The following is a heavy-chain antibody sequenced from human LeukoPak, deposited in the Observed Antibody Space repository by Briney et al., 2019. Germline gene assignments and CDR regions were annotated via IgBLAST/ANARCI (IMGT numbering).Heavy chain of an antibody. CDR2: IYHNGNI. D-gene: IGHD1-1*01. J-gene: IGHJ4*02. Sequence: SETLSPTCTVSGGSITGGGYYWSWIRQHPGKGLEWIGYIYHNGNIYYDLSLKSRVTISVETSKNQFSLGLSSVTAADSAVYYRARGTTTGTAPWDYWGQGTLVTVSS. V-gene: IGHV4-31*03. CDR1: GGSITGGGYY. CDR3: ARGTTTGTAPWDY.